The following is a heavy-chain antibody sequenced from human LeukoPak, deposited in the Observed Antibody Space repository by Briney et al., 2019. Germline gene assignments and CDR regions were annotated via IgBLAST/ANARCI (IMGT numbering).Heavy chain of an antibody. CDR3: ARSCRGYRFGSAFDI. CDR1: AFTFTDYW. J-gene: IGHJ3*02. Sequence: GGSLRLSCAASAFTFTDYWVTWVRQAPGKGLEWVANIKQDGSEKYYVDSVKGRFTISRDNAKNSLYLQMSSLRAEDTAVYYCARSCRGYRFGSAFDIWGQGTMVAVSS. V-gene: IGHV3-7*01. D-gene: IGHD5-18*01. CDR2: IKQDGSEK.